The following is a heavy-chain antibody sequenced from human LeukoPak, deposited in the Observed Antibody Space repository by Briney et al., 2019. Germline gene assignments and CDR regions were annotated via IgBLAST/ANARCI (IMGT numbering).Heavy chain of an antibody. Sequence: GGSLRLSCAASGFTFSSYAMSWVRQAPGKGLEWVSAISGSGGSTYYADSVKGRFTISRDNSKDTLYLQMNSLRAEDTAVYYCAKVLGYSYGPYDAFDIWGQGTMVTVSS. CDR1: GFTFSSYA. D-gene: IGHD5-18*01. V-gene: IGHV3-23*01. J-gene: IGHJ3*02. CDR2: ISGSGGST. CDR3: AKVLGYSYGPYDAFDI.